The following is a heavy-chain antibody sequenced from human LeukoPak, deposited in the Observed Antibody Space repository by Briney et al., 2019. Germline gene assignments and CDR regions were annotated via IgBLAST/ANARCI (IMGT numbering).Heavy chain of an antibody. Sequence: PSETLSLTCTVSGGSISSSSYYWGWIRQPPGKGLEWIGSIYYSGSTNYNPSLKSRVTMSVDTSKNQFSLKLSSVTAEDTAVYYCTTRRPDAFDIWGQGTMVTVSS. CDR2: IYYSGST. V-gene: IGHV4-39*07. CDR3: TTRRPDAFDI. J-gene: IGHJ3*02. CDR1: GGSISSSSYY.